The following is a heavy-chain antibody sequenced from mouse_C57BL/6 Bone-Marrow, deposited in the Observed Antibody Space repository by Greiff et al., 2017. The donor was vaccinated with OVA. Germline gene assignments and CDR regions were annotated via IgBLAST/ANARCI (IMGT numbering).Heavy chain of an antibody. V-gene: IGHV1-81*01. J-gene: IGHJ4*01. Sequence: VQLQQSGAELARPGASVKLSCKASGYTFTSYGISWVKQRTGQGLEWIGEIYPRSGNTYYNEKFKGKATLTADKSSSPAYMELRSLTSEDSAVYFCARSAYLAMDYWGQGTSVTVSS. CDR2: IYPRSGNT. D-gene: IGHD2-10*01. CDR1: GYTFTSYG. CDR3: ARSAYLAMDY.